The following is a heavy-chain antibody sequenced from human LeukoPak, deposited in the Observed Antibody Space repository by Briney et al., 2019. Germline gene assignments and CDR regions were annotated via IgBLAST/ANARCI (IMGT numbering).Heavy chain of an antibody. Sequence: PSETLSLTCTVSGGSISSYYWSWIRQPPGKGLEWIGYIYYSGSTNYNPSLKSRVTISVDTSKSQFSLKLSSVTAADTAVYCCARGVAVAGYFDYWGQGTLVTVSS. D-gene: IGHD6-19*01. CDR1: GGSISSYY. J-gene: IGHJ4*02. CDR2: IYYSGST. CDR3: ARGVAVAGYFDY. V-gene: IGHV4-59*01.